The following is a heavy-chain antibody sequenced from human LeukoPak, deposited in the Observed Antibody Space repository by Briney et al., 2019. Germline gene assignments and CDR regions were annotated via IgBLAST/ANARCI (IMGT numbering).Heavy chain of an antibody. V-gene: IGHV3-15*01. Sequence: PGGSLRLSCAASGFTFSNAWMTWVRQAPGRGLEWVGRSKSKTDGGTTDYAAPVKGRFTISRDDSKNTLYLQMNSLKTEDTAVYYCATDRSGWYDYWGQGTLVTVSS. CDR2: SKSKTDGGTT. D-gene: IGHD6-19*01. CDR3: ATDRSGWYDY. CDR1: GFTFSNAW. J-gene: IGHJ4*02.